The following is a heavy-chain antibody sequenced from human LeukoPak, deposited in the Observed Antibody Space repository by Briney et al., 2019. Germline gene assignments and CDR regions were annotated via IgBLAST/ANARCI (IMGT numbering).Heavy chain of an antibody. CDR1: GYIFTSYW. CDR3: ARQYRYCSSTSCYAPDY. CDR2: IYPGDSDT. V-gene: IGHV5-51*01. D-gene: IGHD2-2*01. J-gene: IGHJ4*02. Sequence: GESLQISCEGSGYIFTSYWIGWVRQLPGKGLEWMGIIYPGDSDTRYSPSFQGQVTISADKSISTAFLQWSSLKASDTAMYYCARQYRYCSSTSCYAPDYWGQGTLVTVSS.